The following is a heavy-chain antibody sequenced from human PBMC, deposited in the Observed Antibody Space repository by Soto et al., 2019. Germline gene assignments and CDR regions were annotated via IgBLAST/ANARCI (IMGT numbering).Heavy chain of an antibody. CDR2: ISGSGRTI. Sequence: QVQLVESGGGLVKPGGSLRLSCAASGIIFSDYMSWVRQAPGKGLEWLSYISGSGRTIYSADSVKGRFTISRDNATKSLHLQMNNLRAEDTAVYYCARLPFPWGWFDPWGQGTLVTVSS. CDR1: GIIFSDY. V-gene: IGHV3-11*01. CDR3: ARLPFPWGWFDP. D-gene: IGHD3-16*01. J-gene: IGHJ5*02.